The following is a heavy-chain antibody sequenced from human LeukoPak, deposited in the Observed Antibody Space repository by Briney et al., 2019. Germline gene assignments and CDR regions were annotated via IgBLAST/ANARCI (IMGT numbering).Heavy chain of an antibody. CDR2: IYSGGST. CDR3: ARAPGTYCSGGSWCKTGDRSFHP. J-gene: IGHJ5*02. V-gene: IGHV3-53*01. D-gene: IGHD2-15*01. Sequence: GGSLRLSCAASGFTVISNYMSWVRQAPGRGLEWVSVIYSGGSTYYADSVKGRFTISRDNSKNTLYLHMNSLRAEDTAVYYCARAPGTYCSGGSWCKTGDRSFHPWGQGTLATVSS. CDR1: GFTVISNY.